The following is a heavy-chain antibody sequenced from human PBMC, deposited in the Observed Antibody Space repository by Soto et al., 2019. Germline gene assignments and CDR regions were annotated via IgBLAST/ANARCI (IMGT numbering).Heavy chain of an antibody. CDR2: IYCSGST. J-gene: IGHJ4*02. CDR3: ARLFTIMECFDY. CDR1: GGSITWGSYF. Sequence: LQLQESGPGLVEPSETLSLTCTVSGGSITWGSYFWGWIRQPPGRGLEWIGSIYCSGSTYYNPALKSRVTISVDTSKDQFSLELSSVTAADAAMYYCARLFTIMECFDYWGQGSMVAVSS. D-gene: IGHD5-12*01. V-gene: IGHV4-39*01.